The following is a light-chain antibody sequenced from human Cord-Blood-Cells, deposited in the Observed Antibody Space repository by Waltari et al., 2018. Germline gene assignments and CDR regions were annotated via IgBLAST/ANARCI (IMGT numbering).Light chain of an antibody. CDR1: SPHIGAGYD. CDR2: GNS. J-gene: IGLJ1*01. CDR3: QSYDSSLSGYV. V-gene: IGLV1-40*01. Sequence: QSVLTQPPSVSGAPGQRVTITCTGSSPHIGAGYDVHWYQHPPGTAPKLLIYGNSNRPSGVPDRFSGSKSGTSASLAITGLQAEDEADYYCQSYDSSLSGYVFGTGTKVTVL.